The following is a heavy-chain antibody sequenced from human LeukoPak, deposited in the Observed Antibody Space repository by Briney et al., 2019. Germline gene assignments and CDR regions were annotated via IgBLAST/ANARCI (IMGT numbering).Heavy chain of an antibody. CDR1: GGSISSYY. CDR2: IYYSGST. J-gene: IGHJ6*02. V-gene: IGHV4-59*01. CDR3: ARGGSSSWKDYYYYGMDV. D-gene: IGHD6-13*01. Sequence: PSETLSLTCTVSGGSISSYYWSWIQQPPGKGLEWIGYIYYSGSTNYNPSLKSRVTISVDTSKNQFSLKLSSVTAADTAVYYCARGGSSSWKDYYYYGMDVWGQGTTVTVSS.